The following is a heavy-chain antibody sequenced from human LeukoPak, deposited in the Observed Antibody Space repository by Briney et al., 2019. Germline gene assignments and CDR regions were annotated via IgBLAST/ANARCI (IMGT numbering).Heavy chain of an antibody. CDR2: INPNSGGT. V-gene: IGHV1-2*02. D-gene: IGHD6-19*01. J-gene: IGHJ4*02. Sequence: ASVKVSCKASGYTFTGYYMHWVRQAPRQGLEWMGWINPNSGGTNYAQKFQGRVTMTRDTSISTAYMELSRLRSDDTAVYYCARELRYSSGWYRCGYWGQGTLVTVSS. CDR3: ARELRYSSGWYRCGY. CDR1: GYTFTGYY.